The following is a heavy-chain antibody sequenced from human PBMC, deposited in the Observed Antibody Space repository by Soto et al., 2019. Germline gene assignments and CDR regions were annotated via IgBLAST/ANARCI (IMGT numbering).Heavy chain of an antibody. D-gene: IGHD1-26*01. CDR3: AKDRRASGSYFDY. V-gene: IGHV3-9*01. J-gene: IGHJ4*02. Sequence: GGSLRLSCAASGFTFDDYAMHWVRQAPGKGLEWVSGISWNSGSIGYADSVKGRFTISRDNAKNSLYLQMNSLRAEDTALYYCAKDRRASGSYFDYWGQGTLVTVSS. CDR2: ISWNSGSI. CDR1: GFTFDDYA.